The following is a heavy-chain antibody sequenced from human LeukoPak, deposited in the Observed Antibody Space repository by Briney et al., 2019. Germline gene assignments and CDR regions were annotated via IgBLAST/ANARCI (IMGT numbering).Heavy chain of an antibody. J-gene: IGHJ4*02. Sequence: GGSLRLSCAASGFTFSSYAMHWVRQAPGKGLEWVAVISYDGSNKYYADSVKGRFTISRDNSKNTLYLQMSSLRAEDTAVYYCARDQLGITMVRGVIPTYYFDYWGQGTLVTVSS. CDR3: ARDQLGITMVRGVIPTYYFDY. CDR2: ISYDGSNK. D-gene: IGHD3-10*01. V-gene: IGHV3-30*04. CDR1: GFTFSSYA.